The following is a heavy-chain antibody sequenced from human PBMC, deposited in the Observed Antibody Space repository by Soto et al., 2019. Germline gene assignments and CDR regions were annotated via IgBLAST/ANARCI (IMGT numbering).Heavy chain of an antibody. CDR1: GYTFTSYY. D-gene: IGHD3-22*01. J-gene: IGHJ4*02. CDR2: INPSGGST. CDR3: ARVLNYYYDSSGYYHGGVYFDY. V-gene: IGHV1-46*01. Sequence: ASVKVSCKASGYTFTSYYMHWVRQAPGQGLEWMGIINPSGGSTSYAQKFQGRVTMTRDTSTSTVYMELSSLRSEDTAVYYCARVLNYYYDSSGYYHGGVYFDYRGQGTLVTVSS.